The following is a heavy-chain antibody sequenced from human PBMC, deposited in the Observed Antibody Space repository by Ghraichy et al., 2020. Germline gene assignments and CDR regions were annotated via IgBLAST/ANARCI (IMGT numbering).Heavy chain of an antibody. J-gene: IGHJ4*02. D-gene: IGHD6-19*01. Sequence: GSLRLSCAASGFSVSSNDMNWVRQAPGKGLEWVSLIYSSGTTHYADSVKGRFTISRDTSKNTVYLQMNSLRAEDTAVYYCARRPVVAVPGSGGDNWGQGVLVTVSS. CDR3: ARRPVVAVPGSGGDN. CDR1: GFSVSSND. CDR2: IYSSGTT. V-gene: IGHV3-53*01.